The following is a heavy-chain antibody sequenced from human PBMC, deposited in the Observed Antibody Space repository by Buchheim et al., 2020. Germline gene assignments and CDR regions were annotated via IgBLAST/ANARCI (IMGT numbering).Heavy chain of an antibody. V-gene: IGHV4-59*01. CDR1: GGSISSYY. Sequence: QVQLQESGPGLVKPSETLSLTCSVSGGSISSYYWNWIRQPPGRGLEWIGYSYYTGNTTYNPSLKSRVTISVDPSKNQFSLKLTSVTAADTAVYYCARVIGSRGWTDFWGQGTL. CDR3: ARVIGSRGWTDF. D-gene: IGHD6-19*01. J-gene: IGHJ4*02. CDR2: SYYTGNT.